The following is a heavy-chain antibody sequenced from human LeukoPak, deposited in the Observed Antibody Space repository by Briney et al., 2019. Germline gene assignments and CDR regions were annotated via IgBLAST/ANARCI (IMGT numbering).Heavy chain of an antibody. D-gene: IGHD5-18*01. Sequence: GGSLRLSCAASGFTVSSNYMSWVRQAPGKGLEWVSVIYSGGTTYYADSVKGRFTISRDNSKNTLHLQMNSLRAADTAVYYCARDQYSYAHAAHWGQGTLVTVSS. CDR3: ARDQYSYAHAAH. J-gene: IGHJ4*02. CDR2: IYSGGTT. V-gene: IGHV3-66*01. CDR1: GFTVSSNY.